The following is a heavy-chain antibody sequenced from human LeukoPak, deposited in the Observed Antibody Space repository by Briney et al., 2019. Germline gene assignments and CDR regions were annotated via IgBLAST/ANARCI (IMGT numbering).Heavy chain of an antibody. CDR3: TRDDYGDL. CDR1: GFTFGDYA. CDR2: IRSKAYGGTT. D-gene: IGHD4-17*01. V-gene: IGHV3-49*03. Sequence: GGSLRLSCTASGFTFGDYAMSWFRQAPGKGQEWVGFIRSKAYGGTTEYAASVKGRFTISRDDSKSLAYLQMNSLKTEDTAIYFCTRDDYGDLWGQGTLVTVSS. J-gene: IGHJ5*02.